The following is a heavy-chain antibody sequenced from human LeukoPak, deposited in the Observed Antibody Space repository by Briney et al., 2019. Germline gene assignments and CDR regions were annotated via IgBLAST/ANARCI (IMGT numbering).Heavy chain of an antibody. J-gene: IGHJ4*02. CDR3: VSSSWAFDF. V-gene: IGHV4-39*01. Sequence: SETLSLTCIVSGGSISSSPSYWGWVRQPPGKGLEWIGSIYHSGRTYYNPSLKSRVTISVDTSKNQFSLRVTSVTAADTAVYYCVSSSWAFDFWGQGTLVSVSS. CDR2: IYHSGRT. D-gene: IGHD6-13*01. CDR1: GGSISSSPSY.